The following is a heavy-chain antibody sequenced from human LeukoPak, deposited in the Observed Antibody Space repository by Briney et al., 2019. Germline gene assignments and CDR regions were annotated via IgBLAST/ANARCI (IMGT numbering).Heavy chain of an antibody. J-gene: IGHJ4*02. D-gene: IGHD3/OR15-3a*01. Sequence: GGSLRLSCAASGFAFSTSAMSWVRQAPGKGLEWVSTINRSGGCTYYADSVKGRFTISRDNSKNTLFLQMNSLGAEDTGVYYCARDADWSPFYWGQGTLVTVSS. CDR3: ARDADWSPFY. CDR1: GFAFSTSA. CDR2: INRSGGCT. V-gene: IGHV3-23*01.